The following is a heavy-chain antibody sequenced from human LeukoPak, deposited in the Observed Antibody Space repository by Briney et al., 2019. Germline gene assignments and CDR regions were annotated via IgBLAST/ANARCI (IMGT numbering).Heavy chain of an antibody. CDR3: ARDFGIAPAGTGGWYFDY. V-gene: IGHV1-69*13. D-gene: IGHD6-13*01. J-gene: IGHJ4*02. Sequence: SVKVSCKASGYTFTGYYMHWVRQAPGQGLEWLGGINPIFGSAIYAQNFQGRVTITADAFTRTTYMELNSLRSEDTAIYYCARDFGIAPAGTGGWYFDYWGQGTLVTVSS. CDR2: INPIFGSA. CDR1: GYTFTGYY.